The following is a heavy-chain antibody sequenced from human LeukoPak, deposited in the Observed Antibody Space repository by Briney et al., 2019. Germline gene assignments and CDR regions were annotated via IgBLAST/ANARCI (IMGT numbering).Heavy chain of an antibody. CDR2: ISYDGSNK. D-gene: IGHD3-22*01. CDR1: GFSFSSYA. Sequence: GGSLRLSCAASGFSFSSYAMHWVRQAPGKGLEWVALISYDGSNKYYADSVKGRFTISRDNAKNSLYLQMNSLRAEDRAVYYCARDEGNSGYYYWGQGTLVTVSS. V-gene: IGHV3-30*03. J-gene: IGHJ4*02. CDR3: ARDEGNSGYYY.